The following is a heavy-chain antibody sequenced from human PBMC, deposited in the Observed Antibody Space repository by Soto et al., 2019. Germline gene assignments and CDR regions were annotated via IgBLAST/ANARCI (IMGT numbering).Heavy chain of an antibody. D-gene: IGHD4-17*01. V-gene: IGHV3-7*01. CDR3: ASSTVTDYFDY. CDR2: IKQDGSEK. CDR1: GFTFSSYW. J-gene: IGHJ4*02. Sequence: GGSLRLSCAASGFTFSSYWMSWVRQAPGKGLEWVANIKQDGSEKYYVDSVKGRFTISRDNAKNSLYLQMNSLRAEDTAVYYCASSTVTDYFDYWSQGTLVTVSS.